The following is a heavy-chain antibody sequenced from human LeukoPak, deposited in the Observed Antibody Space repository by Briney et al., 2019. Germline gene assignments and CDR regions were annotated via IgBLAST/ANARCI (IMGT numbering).Heavy chain of an antibody. V-gene: IGHV4-34*01. CDR3: ARNYYGSGSFFDY. D-gene: IGHD3-10*01. CDR2: INHSGST. Sequence: SETLSLTCAVYGGSFSGYYWSWIRQPPGKGLEWIGEINHSGSTNYNPSLKSRVTIPVDTSKNQFSLKLSSVTAADTAVYYCARNYYGSGSFFDYWGQGTLVTVSS. CDR1: GGSFSGYY. J-gene: IGHJ4*02.